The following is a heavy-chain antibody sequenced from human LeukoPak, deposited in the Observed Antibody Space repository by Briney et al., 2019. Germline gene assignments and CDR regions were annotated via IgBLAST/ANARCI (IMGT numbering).Heavy chain of an antibody. V-gene: IGHV1-69*05. J-gene: IGHJ4*02. CDR2: IIPIFGTA. Sequence: SVKVSCKASGGTFSSYAISWVRQAPGQGLEWMGGIIPIFGTANYAQKFQGRVTITTDESTSTAYMELSSLRSEDTAVYYCVREIVVVTNTLFDYWGQGTLVTVSS. D-gene: IGHD2-15*01. CDR1: GGTFSSYA. CDR3: VREIVVVTNTLFDY.